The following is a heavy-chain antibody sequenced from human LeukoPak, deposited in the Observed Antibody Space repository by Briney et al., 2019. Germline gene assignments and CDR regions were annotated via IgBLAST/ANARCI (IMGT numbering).Heavy chain of an antibody. D-gene: IGHD1-26*01. J-gene: IGHJ5*02. CDR3: ARAQVGYNWFDP. Sequence: PGGSLRLSCAASGFTFSDSYMTWIRQAPGKGLEWVSYISNSGSSIYYADSVKGRFTTSRDNAKSSLYLQMDSLRAEDTAVYYCARAQVGYNWFDPWGQGTLVTVSS. V-gene: IGHV3-11*04. CDR2: ISNSGSSI. CDR1: GFTFSDSY.